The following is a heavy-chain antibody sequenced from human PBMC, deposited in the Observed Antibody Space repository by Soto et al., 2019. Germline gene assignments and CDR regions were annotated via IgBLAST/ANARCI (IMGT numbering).Heavy chain of an antibody. CDR3: AKLALYSGSPGFFQH. J-gene: IGHJ1*01. CDR2: ISGSGGST. CDR1: GFTFSNYA. D-gene: IGHD1-26*01. V-gene: IGHV3-23*01. Sequence: LRLSCAASGFTFSNYAMSWVRQAPGKGLEWVSGISGSGGSTYYADSVKGRFTISRDNSKNTLYLQMNSLRAEDTAVYYCAKLALYSGSPGFFQHWGQGTLVTVSS.